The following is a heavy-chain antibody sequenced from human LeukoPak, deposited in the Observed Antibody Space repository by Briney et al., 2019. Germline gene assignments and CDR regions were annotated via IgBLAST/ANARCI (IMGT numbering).Heavy chain of an antibody. CDR1: GFILSDHY. D-gene: IGHD1-26*01. Sequence: GGSLRLSCAASGFILSDHYMTWIRQAPGKGLEWVSYISSSGSTIYYADSVKGRFTISRDNAYNSLYLQMNSLRAEDTAVYYCARESGTYSYGAFDIWGQGAMVTVSS. J-gene: IGHJ3*02. CDR2: ISSSGSTI. CDR3: ARESGTYSYGAFDI. V-gene: IGHV3-11*01.